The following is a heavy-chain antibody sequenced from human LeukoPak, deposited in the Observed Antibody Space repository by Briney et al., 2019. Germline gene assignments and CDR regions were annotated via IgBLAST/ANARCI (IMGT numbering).Heavy chain of an antibody. Sequence: SETLSLTCAVSGDSISSSHRWSWVRQSPGKGLEWIGEIYHSGNTNYNPSLKSRGAISLDKSSNQFSLRLTSVTAADTAVYYCALTGYYPYYFDYWGQGTLVTVSS. J-gene: IGHJ4*02. CDR1: GDSISSSHR. V-gene: IGHV4-4*02. CDR2: IYHSGNT. D-gene: IGHD3-9*01. CDR3: ALTGYYPYYFDY.